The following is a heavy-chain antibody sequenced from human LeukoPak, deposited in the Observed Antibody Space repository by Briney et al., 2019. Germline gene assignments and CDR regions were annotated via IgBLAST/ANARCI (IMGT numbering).Heavy chain of an antibody. CDR3: ARGAARLGSDY. Sequence: GGSLRLSCAVSGFTFSTYAMSWVRQAPGKGLEWVSTVSGGGGSTIYADSVKGRFTISRDNAKNTLYLQMNSLRAEDTAVYYCARGAARLGSDYWGQGTLVTVSS. V-gene: IGHV3-23*01. D-gene: IGHD6-6*01. CDR1: GFTFSTYA. J-gene: IGHJ4*02. CDR2: VSGGGGST.